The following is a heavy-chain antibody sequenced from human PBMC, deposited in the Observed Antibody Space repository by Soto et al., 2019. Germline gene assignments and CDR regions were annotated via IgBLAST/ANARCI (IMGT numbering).Heavy chain of an antibody. CDR2: AYISGST. V-gene: IGHV4-4*07. CDR1: GGSISGYF. CDR3: ARSTSGSPFDY. J-gene: IGHJ4*02. D-gene: IGHD1-26*01. Sequence: SETLSLTCTVSGGSISGYFWNWIRQPAGKGLEWIGRAYISGSTNYNPSLKSRVSMSGDTSKKQFSLKLSSVTAADTAVYYCARSTSGSPFDYWGPGVPVTVS.